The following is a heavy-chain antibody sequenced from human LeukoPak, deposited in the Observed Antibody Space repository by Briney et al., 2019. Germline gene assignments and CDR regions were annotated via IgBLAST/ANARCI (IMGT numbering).Heavy chain of an antibody. CDR3: ARDHEY. CDR2: IYHSGST. V-gene: IGHV4-38-2*02. Sequence: PSGTLSLTCTVSGYSISSGYYWGWIRQPPGKGLEWIGSIYHSGSTYYNPSLKSRVTISVDTSKNQFSLKLSSVTAADTAVYYCARDHEYWGQGTLVTVSS. CDR1: GYSISSGYY. J-gene: IGHJ4*02.